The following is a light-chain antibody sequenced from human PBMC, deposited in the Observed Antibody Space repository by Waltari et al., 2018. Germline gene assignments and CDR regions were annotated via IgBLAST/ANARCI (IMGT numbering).Light chain of an antibody. CDR2: GQD. V-gene: IGLV3-19*01. Sequence: SSELTQHPAVSVASGQTARITCQGHSLGRQNASWYHQRPGQAPRLVLYGQDNRPSGIPDRFSGSTAGDTASLTITGAQAEEEADYYCHSRDTISTRVFGGGTRLTV. CDR1: SLGRQN. CDR3: HSRDTISTRV. J-gene: IGLJ3*02.